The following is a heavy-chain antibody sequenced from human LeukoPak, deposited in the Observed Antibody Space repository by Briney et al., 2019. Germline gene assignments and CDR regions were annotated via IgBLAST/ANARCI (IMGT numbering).Heavy chain of an antibody. D-gene: IGHD3-10*01. CDR2: ITSRGTNT. CDR1: GMPFSSDA. J-gene: IGHJ3*01. Sequence: GGSLRLSCAASGMPFSSDAMSWVRQAPGKGLEWVSSITSRGTNTYYADSVKGRSSISRDNSRNTVHLQMNRMRAEDTAVYYCARGGAFDLWGQGTLVTVSS. CDR3: ARGGAFDL. V-gene: IGHV3-23*05.